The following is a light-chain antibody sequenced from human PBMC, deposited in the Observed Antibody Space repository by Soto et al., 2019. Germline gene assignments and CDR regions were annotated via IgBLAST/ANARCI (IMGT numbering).Light chain of an antibody. CDR1: RSVDTD. CDR2: ATS. Sequence: EIVMTQSPATLSVSPGDSATLSCRASRSVDTDLAWYQQKPGQAPRLLVFATSARATGVPDRFSGSGSGPDFTLTISRLEPEDFAVYYCHYYGGSPTFGGGTKVDIK. V-gene: IGKV3-20*01. CDR3: HYYGGSPT. J-gene: IGKJ4*01.